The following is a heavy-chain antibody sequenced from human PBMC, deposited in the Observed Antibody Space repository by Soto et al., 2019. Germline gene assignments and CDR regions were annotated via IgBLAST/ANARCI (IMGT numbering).Heavy chain of an antibody. CDR3: ARNDFWSGYYPEYYYYYMDV. Sequence: ASVKVSCKASGYSFTANSMHWVRQAPGQGLEWLGWINAGNGNTKYSQKFQGRVTITRDTSASTAYMELSSLRSEDTAVYYCARNDFWSGYYPEYYYYYMDVWGKGTTVTVSS. V-gene: IGHV1-3*01. D-gene: IGHD3-3*01. J-gene: IGHJ6*03. CDR2: INAGNGNT. CDR1: GYSFTANS.